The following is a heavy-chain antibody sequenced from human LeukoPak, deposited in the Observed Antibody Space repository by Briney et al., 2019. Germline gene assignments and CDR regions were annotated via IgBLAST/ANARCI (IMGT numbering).Heavy chain of an antibody. V-gene: IGHV3-23*01. Sequence: PGGSLRLSCAASGFTFSNFAMSWVRQAPGKGLEWVSAMISVTYYADSVKGRFTISRDDSKSTLFLQMNSLRAEDTAVDYCAKAFFSGSGGNHKHFDSWGQGTLVTVSS. CDR1: GFTFSNFA. J-gene: IGHJ4*02. CDR3: AKAFFSGSGGNHKHFDS. CDR2: MISVT. D-gene: IGHD3-10*01.